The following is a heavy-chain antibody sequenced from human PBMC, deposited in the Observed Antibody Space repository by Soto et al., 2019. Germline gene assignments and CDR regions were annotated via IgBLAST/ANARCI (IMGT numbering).Heavy chain of an antibody. V-gene: IGHV2-5*02. CDR3: AHKGGGDRILDY. D-gene: IGHD3-16*01. Sequence: QITLKESGPTLVKPTQTLTLTCTFSGFSLSTSGVGVGWIRQPPGKALEWLALIYLDDAKHYSPSLKSRLTTTKDPSKNQVVLIMTNMDPVDTATYYCAHKGGGDRILDYWGQGTLVTVSS. CDR1: GFSLSTSGVG. CDR2: IYLDDAK. J-gene: IGHJ4*02.